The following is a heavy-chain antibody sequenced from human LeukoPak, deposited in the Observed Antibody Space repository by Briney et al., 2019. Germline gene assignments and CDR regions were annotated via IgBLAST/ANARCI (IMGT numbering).Heavy chain of an antibody. V-gene: IGHV1-69*13. CDR3: ARGDTRHESGYYGMDV. CDR1: GGTFSIYA. CDR2: IIPIFGTA. D-gene: IGHD5-18*01. J-gene: IGHJ6*02. Sequence: GASVNVSCKTSGGTFSIYAISWVRQAPGQGLEWMGGIIPIFGTANYAQKFQGRVTITADESTSTAYMELSSLRSEDTAVYYCARGDTRHESGYYGMDVWGQGTTVTVSS.